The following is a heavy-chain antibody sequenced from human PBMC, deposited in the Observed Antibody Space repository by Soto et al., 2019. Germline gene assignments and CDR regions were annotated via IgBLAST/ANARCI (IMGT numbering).Heavy chain of an antibody. Sequence: PGGPLTLSCAASGFSFSSYSLSRVRQAPGKGLEWVSAISGSGGSTYYATTYAASVKGRFTISRDDSKKTAYLQMNNLESEDTAVYYCSRDDSHWFFNWGRGTLVTVSS. CDR3: SRDDSHWFFN. D-gene: IGHD1-1*01. V-gene: IGHV3-23*01. J-gene: IGHJ4*02. CDR1: GFSFSSYS. CDR2: ISGSGGST.